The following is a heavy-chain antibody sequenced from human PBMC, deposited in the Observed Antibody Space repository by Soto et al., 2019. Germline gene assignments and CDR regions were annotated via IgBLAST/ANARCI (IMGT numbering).Heavy chain of an antibody. Sequence: GGSLRLSCAASGFTFSDYYMSWIRQAPGKGLEWVSYISSSSSYTNYADSVKGRFTISRDNAKNSLYLQMNSLRAEDTAVYYCARLVLELRGGDAFDIWGQGTMVTVSS. J-gene: IGHJ3*02. V-gene: IGHV3-11*06. CDR1: GFTFSDYY. D-gene: IGHD1-7*01. CDR2: ISSSSSYT. CDR3: ARLVLELRGGDAFDI.